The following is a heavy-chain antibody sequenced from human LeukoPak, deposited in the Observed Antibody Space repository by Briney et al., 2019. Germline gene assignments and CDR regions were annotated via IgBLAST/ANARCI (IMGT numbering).Heavy chain of an antibody. CDR1: GFTFSGSA. CDR2: IRSKANSYAT. V-gene: IGHV3-73*01. CDR3: TSRSGIAVAAIYVDY. J-gene: IGHJ4*02. D-gene: IGHD6-19*01. Sequence: GGSLRLSCAASGFTFSGSAMHWVRQASGKGLEWVGRIRSKANSYATAYAASVKGRFTISRDDSKSTAYLQMNSLKTEDTAVYYCTSRSGIAVAAIYVDYWGQGTLVTVSS.